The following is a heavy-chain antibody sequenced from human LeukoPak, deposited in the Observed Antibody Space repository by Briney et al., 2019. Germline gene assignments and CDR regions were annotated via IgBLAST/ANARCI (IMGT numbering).Heavy chain of an antibody. CDR2: IYYSGST. CDR1: GGSISSYY. CDR3: ARSIRGGYKLNAFDI. J-gene: IGHJ3*02. D-gene: IGHD5-24*01. V-gene: IGHV4-59*01. Sequence: PSETLSLTCTVSGGSISSYYWSWLRQPPGQGLEGSGYIYYSGSTNYNPSLKRRVTISVDTSKNQFSLKLSSVTAADTAVYYCARSIRGGYKLNAFDIWGQGTMVTVSS.